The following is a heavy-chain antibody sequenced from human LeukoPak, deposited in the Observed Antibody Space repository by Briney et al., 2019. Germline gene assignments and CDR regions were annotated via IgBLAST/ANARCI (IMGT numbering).Heavy chain of an antibody. J-gene: IGHJ4*02. CDR2: ISAYNGNT. Sequence: ASVKVSCKASGYTFTSYGISWVRQAPGQGLEWMGWISAYNGNTNYAQKLQGRVTMTTDTSTSTAYMELRSLRSDDTAVYYCARGDDTMVRGVSPRLDYWGQGTLVTVSS. V-gene: IGHV1-18*04. CDR1: GYTFTSYG. CDR3: ARGDDTMVRGVSPRLDY. D-gene: IGHD3-10*01.